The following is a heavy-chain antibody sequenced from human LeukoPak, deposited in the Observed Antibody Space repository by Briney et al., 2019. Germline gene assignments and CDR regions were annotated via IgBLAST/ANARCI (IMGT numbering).Heavy chain of an antibody. CDR1: GGSISSYY. D-gene: IGHD3-3*01. J-gene: IGHJ2*01. CDR3: AREGVPIFGVVIDWYFDL. V-gene: IGHV4-59*01. Sequence: PSDALSPTRTVSGGSISSYYWSWIRQPAGKGLEWIGYIYYSGSTNYNPSLKSRVTISVDTSKNQFSLKLSSVTAADTAVYYCAREGVPIFGVVIDWYFDLWGRGTLVTVSS. CDR2: IYYSGST.